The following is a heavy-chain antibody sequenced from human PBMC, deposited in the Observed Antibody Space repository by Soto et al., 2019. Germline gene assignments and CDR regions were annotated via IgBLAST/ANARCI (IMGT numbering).Heavy chain of an antibody. CDR2: ISWISGGI. J-gene: IGHJ4*02. D-gene: IGHD3-10*01. CDR1: GFPFDDYA. CDR3: AQDMRAWGSGSYTFPVDY. Sequence: DVQLVESGGGLVQPGRSLRLSCVASGFPFDDYAMHWVRQAPGKGLEWVSGISWISGGIGYADSVKGRFTISRDNAKNSLYLQMNSLRAEDTALYYCAQDMRAWGSGSYTFPVDYWGQGTLVTVSS. V-gene: IGHV3-9*01.